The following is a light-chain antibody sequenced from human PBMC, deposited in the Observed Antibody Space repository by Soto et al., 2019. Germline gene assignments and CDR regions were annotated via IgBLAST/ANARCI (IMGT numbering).Light chain of an antibody. J-gene: IGKJ2*01. CDR3: QQYNSYSPYT. CDR2: KAS. V-gene: IGKV1-5*03. CDR1: QSISSW. Sequence: DIQMTQSPSTLSASVGDRVTMTCRASQSISSWLAWYQQKPGKAPKLLIYKASSLESGVPSRFSGSGSGTAFTLTISSLQPDDFATYYCQQYNSYSPYTFGQGTKLEIK.